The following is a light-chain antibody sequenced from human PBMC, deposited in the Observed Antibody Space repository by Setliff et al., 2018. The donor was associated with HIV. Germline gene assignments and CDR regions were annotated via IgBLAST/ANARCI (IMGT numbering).Light chain of an antibody. Sequence: QSALTQPPSASGSPGQSVTISCTGTSSDVGGYNYVSWYQRHPGKAPKLMIYEVSKRPSGAPDRFSGSKSGNTASLTVSGLQAEDEADYYCTSYAGSNNLGVFGTGTKVTVL. CDR1: SSDVGGYNY. CDR3: TSYAGSNNLGV. V-gene: IGLV2-8*01. J-gene: IGLJ1*01. CDR2: EVS.